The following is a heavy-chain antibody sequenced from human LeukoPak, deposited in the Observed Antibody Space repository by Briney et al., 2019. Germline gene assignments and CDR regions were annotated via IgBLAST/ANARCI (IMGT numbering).Heavy chain of an antibody. D-gene: IGHD1/OR15-1a*01. Sequence: GGSLRLSCAASGFTFSSYWMRWVRQAPGKGLVWVSRINRDGSSTTYADSVKGRVTISRDNTKNTVYLQMNSLRAEDTAVYFCARGRLWNIDYWGQGTLVTVSS. J-gene: IGHJ4*02. CDR3: ARGRLWNIDY. CDR2: INRDGSST. CDR1: GFTFSSYW. V-gene: IGHV3-74*01.